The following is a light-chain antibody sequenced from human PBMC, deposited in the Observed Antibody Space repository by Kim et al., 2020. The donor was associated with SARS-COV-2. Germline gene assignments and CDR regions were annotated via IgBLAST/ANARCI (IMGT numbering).Light chain of an antibody. CDR2: QDS. CDR1: KLGDKY. V-gene: IGLV3-1*01. Sequence: TQPPSVSVSPGQTASITCSGDKLGDKYACWYQQKPGQSPVLVIYQDSKRPSGIPERFSGSNSGNTATLTISGTQAMDEADYYCQAWDSSTAVFGGGTQLTFL. J-gene: IGLJ3*02. CDR3: QAWDSSTAV.